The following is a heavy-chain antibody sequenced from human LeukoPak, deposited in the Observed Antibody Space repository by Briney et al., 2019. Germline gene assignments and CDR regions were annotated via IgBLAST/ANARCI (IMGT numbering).Heavy chain of an antibody. D-gene: IGHD3-10*01. CDR3: ARGRITMVRGVIITTYFNY. CDR1: GGSFSGYY. Sequence: SETLSLTCAVYGGSFSGYYWSWIRQPPGKGLEWIGEINHSGSTNYNPSLKSRVTISVDTSKNQFSLKLSSVTAADTAVYYCARGRITMVRGVIITTYFNYWGQGTLVTVSS. V-gene: IGHV4-34*01. CDR2: INHSGST. J-gene: IGHJ4*02.